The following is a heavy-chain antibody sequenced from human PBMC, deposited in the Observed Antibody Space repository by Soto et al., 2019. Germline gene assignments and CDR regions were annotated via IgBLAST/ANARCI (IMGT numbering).Heavy chain of an antibody. J-gene: IGHJ4*02. CDR1: GFSLRTSGVG. D-gene: IGHD4-17*01. CDR3: SHRLKPNYGDYAPFDY. Sequence: QITLKESGPTLVKPTQTLTLTCTFSGFSLRTSGVGVGWIRQPPGKALEWLALIYWDDDTRYCPSLKGRLTFTKDTAKNPLVLTMTITPPVDTAQYCCSHRLKPNYGDYAPFDYWGQGSLVTVYS. V-gene: IGHV2-5*02. CDR2: IYWDDDT.